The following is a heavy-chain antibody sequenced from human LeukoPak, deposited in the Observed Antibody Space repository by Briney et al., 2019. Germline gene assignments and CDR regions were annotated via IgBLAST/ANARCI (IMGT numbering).Heavy chain of an antibody. J-gene: IGHJ4*02. D-gene: IGHD3-3*01. V-gene: IGHV1-2*02. CDR3: ARGKSGFSP. CDR2: INPHTGAA. CDR1: GYTFIENY. Sequence: GASVKVSCKVSGYTFIENYIHWVRQAPGQGLEWMGLINPHTGAANYSQKFQGRLTITRDTSISTAYMQLTRLKFDDTAVYYCARGKSGFSPWGQGTPVTVSS.